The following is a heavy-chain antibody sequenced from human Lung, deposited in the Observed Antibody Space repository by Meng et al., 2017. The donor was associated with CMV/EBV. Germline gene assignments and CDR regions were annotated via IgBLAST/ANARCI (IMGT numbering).Heavy chain of an antibody. CDR1: GGSFSDYY. J-gene: IGHJ5*02. CDR3: ARRESLVMVPANLRWFDP. Sequence: SXTLSLXCAVYGGSFSDYYWSWFRQPPGEALEWIGEVDHRGSTNYNPSLRSRAAISIDTSKLQFSLRLASVTAADSAVYFCARRESLVMVPANLRWFDPLGQGXRVTVSS. D-gene: IGHD2-8*01. CDR2: VDHRGST. V-gene: IGHV4-34*01.